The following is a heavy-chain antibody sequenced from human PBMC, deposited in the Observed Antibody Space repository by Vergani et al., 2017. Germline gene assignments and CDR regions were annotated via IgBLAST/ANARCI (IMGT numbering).Heavy chain of an antibody. CDR1: GGSISSYY. CDR2: IYYSGST. J-gene: IGHJ4*02. CDR3: AKGRGGACFDY. D-gene: IGHD2-21*01. Sequence: QVQLQESGPGLVKPSETLSLTCTVSGGSISSYYWSWIRQPPGKGLEWIGYIYYSGSTNYNPSLKSRVTISVDTSKNQFSLKLSSVTAADTAVYYCAKGRGGACFDYWGQGTLVTVSS. V-gene: IGHV4-59*01.